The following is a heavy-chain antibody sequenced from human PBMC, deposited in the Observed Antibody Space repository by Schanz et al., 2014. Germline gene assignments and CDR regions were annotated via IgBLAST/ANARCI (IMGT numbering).Heavy chain of an antibody. D-gene: IGHD3-10*01. CDR2: ISGSGGST. J-gene: IGHJ4*02. Sequence: DVHLLESGGGLVQPGGSLRLSCAASGFSVGNKYMNWVRQAPGKGLEWVSAISGSGGSTYYADSVKGRFTISRDNSKNTLYLQMNSLRPEDTAVYYCARGGFGEVSYFDYWGQGTLVNVSS. V-gene: IGHV3-23*01. CDR3: ARGGFGEVSYFDY. CDR1: GFSVGNKY.